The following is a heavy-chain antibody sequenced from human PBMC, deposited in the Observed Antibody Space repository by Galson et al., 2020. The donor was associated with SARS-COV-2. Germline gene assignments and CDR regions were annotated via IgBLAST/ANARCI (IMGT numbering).Heavy chain of an antibody. V-gene: IGHV4-34*01. CDR1: GGSFSGYY. CDR3: ARASLGFGELLSDYYYYGMDV. D-gene: IGHD3-10*01. Sequence: ETSETLYLTCAVYGGSFSGYYWSWIRQPPGKGLEWIGEINHSGSTNYNPSLKSRVTISVDTSKNQFSLKLSSVTAADTAVYYCARASLGFGELLSDYYYYGMDVWGQGTTVTVSS. J-gene: IGHJ6*02. CDR2: INHSGST.